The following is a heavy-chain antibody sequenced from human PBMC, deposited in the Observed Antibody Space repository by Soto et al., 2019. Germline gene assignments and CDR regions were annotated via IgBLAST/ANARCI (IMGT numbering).Heavy chain of an antibody. Sequence: GQLLESGGGLVQPGGSLRLSCAASGLTFSSYPMSWVRQAPGKGLQWVSSISVSAVTTYYEDSVKGRFTISRDNSKNTLYLQMNSLRAEDTAVYYCAKDGMRGIPVDNWGQGALVTVSS. CDR2: ISVSAVTT. J-gene: IGHJ4*02. V-gene: IGHV3-23*01. CDR3: AKDGMRGIPVDN. CDR1: GLTFSSYP.